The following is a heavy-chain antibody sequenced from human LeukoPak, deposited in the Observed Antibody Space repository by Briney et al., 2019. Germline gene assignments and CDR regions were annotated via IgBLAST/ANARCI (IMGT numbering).Heavy chain of an antibody. D-gene: IGHD3-3*01. Sequence: GGSLRLSCAASGFTFSNYATSWVRQAPGRGLEWVSGISGSGGNTYYADSVKGRFAISRDNSKNTLYLQMNSLRAEDTAVYYCAKLNDFWSGYYTAYYFDYWGQGTLVTVSS. CDR3: AKLNDFWSGYYTAYYFDY. CDR1: GFTFSNYA. J-gene: IGHJ4*02. CDR2: ISGSGGNT. V-gene: IGHV3-23*01.